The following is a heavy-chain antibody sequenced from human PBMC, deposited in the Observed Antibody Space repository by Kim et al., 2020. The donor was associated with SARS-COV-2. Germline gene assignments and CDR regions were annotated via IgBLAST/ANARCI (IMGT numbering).Heavy chain of an antibody. V-gene: IGHV1-3*01. D-gene: IGHD6-19*01. CDR3: AREGSSGWDTFDY. J-gene: IGHJ4*02. Sequence: KYSQKFQDRVTITRDTSANTAYMDLSSLRSEDTAVYYCAREGSSGWDTFDYWGQGTLVTVSS.